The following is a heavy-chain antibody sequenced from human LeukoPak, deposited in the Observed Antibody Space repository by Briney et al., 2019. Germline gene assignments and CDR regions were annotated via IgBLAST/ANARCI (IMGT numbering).Heavy chain of an antibody. CDR2: ISYDGSNK. CDR3: ARDRSGYYGSGSYCAY. Sequence: PGGSLRLSCAASGFTFSSYAMHWVRQAPGKGLEWVAVISYDGSNKYYADSVKGRFTISRDNSKNTLYLQMNSLRAEDTAVCYCARDRSGYYGSGSYCAYWGQGTLVTVSS. V-gene: IGHV3-30-3*01. CDR1: GFTFSSYA. D-gene: IGHD3-10*01. J-gene: IGHJ4*02.